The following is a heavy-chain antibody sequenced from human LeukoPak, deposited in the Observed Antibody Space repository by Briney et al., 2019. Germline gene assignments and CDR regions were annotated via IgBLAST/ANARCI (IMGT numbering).Heavy chain of an antibody. CDR2: INPSGGST. CDR3: ARGLGVGYEKKNYFDY. V-gene: IGHV1-46*01. J-gene: IGHJ4*02. CDR1: GYTFTSYY. D-gene: IGHD1-26*01. Sequence: GASVKVSCKASGYTFTSYYMHWVRQAPGQGLEWMGIINPSGGSTRYAQKFQGRVTMTRDTSTSTVYMELSSLRSEDTAVYYCARGLGVGYEKKNYFDYWGQGTLVTVSS.